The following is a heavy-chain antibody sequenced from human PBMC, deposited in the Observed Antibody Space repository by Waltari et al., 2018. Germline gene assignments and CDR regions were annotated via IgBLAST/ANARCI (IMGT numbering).Heavy chain of an antibody. CDR1: GGSFHGYY. D-gene: IGHD3-16*01. J-gene: IGHJ5*01. CDR2: VNLSQRT. CDR3: ARGHYADRLAS. V-gene: IGHV4-34*02. Sequence: QVQLQQWGAGLLGPSETLSLPCTVYGGSFHGYYWSWIRQPPGKGLEWIGEVNLSQRTIYNSSLATRISMSVDISKNQFSLKMTSVTAADTAVYYCARGHYADRLASWGQGTLVTVSS.